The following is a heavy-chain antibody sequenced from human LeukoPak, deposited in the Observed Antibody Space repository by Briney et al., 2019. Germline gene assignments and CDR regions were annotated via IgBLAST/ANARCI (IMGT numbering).Heavy chain of an antibody. D-gene: IGHD4-23*01. J-gene: IGHJ3*02. Sequence: PGGSLRLSCAASGFTFSNYAMHWVRQPPGKGLEWVAIIWYDGSYKYYADSVRGRFTVSRDNFKNTLYLQVNSLTAEDTAVYYCARGNSDAFDIWGQGTMVTVSS. V-gene: IGHV3-33*01. CDR1: GFTFSNYA. CDR3: ARGNSDAFDI. CDR2: IWYDGSYK.